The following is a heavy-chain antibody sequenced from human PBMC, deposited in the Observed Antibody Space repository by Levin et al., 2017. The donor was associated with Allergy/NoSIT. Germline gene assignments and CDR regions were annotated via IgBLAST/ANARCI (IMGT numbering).Heavy chain of an antibody. J-gene: IGHJ4*02. V-gene: IGHV4-39*01. D-gene: IGHD3-3*01. Sequence: SETLSLTCTVSGGSISSDNYYWAWIRQPPGKGLEWIGSIYYTGNTYYNPYLKSRVTISVDTSNNQFSLNLSSVTAADTAVYYCARRFWSSYYAAPDDWGQGTLVTVSS. CDR3: ARRFWSSYYAAPDD. CDR2: IYYTGNT. CDR1: GGSISSDNYY.